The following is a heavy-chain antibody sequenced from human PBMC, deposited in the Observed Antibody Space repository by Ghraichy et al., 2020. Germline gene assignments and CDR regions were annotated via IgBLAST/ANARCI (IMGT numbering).Heavy chain of an antibody. CDR3: ARQDHEWEQWLVHAFDI. Sequence: SETLSLTCTVSGGSISSSSYYWGWIRQPPGKGLEWIGSIYYSGSTYYNPSLKSRVTISVDTSKNQFSLKLSSVTAADTAVYYCARQDHEWEQWLVHAFDIWGQGTMVTVSS. CDR1: GGSISSSSYY. V-gene: IGHV4-39*01. D-gene: IGHD6-19*01. J-gene: IGHJ3*02. CDR2: IYYSGST.